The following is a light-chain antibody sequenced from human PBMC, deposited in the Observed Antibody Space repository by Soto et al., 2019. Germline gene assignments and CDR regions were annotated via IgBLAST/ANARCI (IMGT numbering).Light chain of an antibody. CDR3: QQYNNSPIT. CDR2: DAT. J-gene: IGKJ5*01. V-gene: IGKV3-11*01. Sequence: EIVLTQSPATLSLSPGDRATLSCRASQSVTWYLAWYQQKPGQAPRLLIYDATNRATGIPARFSGSGSGTDFTLTISRLEPEDFAVYYCQQYNNSPITFGQGTRLEIK. CDR1: QSVTWY.